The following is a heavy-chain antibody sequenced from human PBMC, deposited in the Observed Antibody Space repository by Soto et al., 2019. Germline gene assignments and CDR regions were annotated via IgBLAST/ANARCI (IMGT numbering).Heavy chain of an antibody. CDR3: ARYCSSTSCYPYYYYYGMDV. CDR1: GGTFSSYA. CDR2: IIPIFGTA. D-gene: IGHD2-2*01. J-gene: IGHJ6*02. V-gene: IGHV1-69*01. Sequence: QVQLVQSGAEVKKPGSSVKVSCKASGGTFSSYAISWVRQAPGQGLEWMGGIIPIFGTANYAQKFQGRVTITADESTSTAYMELRSLRSEDTAVYYCARYCSSTSCYPYYYYYGMDVWGHGTTVTVSS.